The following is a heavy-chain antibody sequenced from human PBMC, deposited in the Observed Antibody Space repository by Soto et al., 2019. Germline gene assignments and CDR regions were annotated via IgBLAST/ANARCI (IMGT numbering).Heavy chain of an antibody. CDR2: IYYSGST. CDR1: GGSISSGGYY. Sequence: SETLSLTCTVSGGSISSGGYYWTWIRQHPGRGLEWIGYIYYSGSTYYNPSLKSRVTISVDTSKNQFSLKLSSVTAADTAVYYCASPKIAFYNWFDPWGQGTLVTVSS. D-gene: IGHD3-3*02. V-gene: IGHV4-31*03. J-gene: IGHJ5*02. CDR3: ASPKIAFYNWFDP.